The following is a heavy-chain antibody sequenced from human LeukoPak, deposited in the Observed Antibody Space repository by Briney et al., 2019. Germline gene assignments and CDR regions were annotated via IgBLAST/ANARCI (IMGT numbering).Heavy chain of an antibody. J-gene: IGHJ4*02. V-gene: IGHV3-9*01. Sequence: GGSLRLSCAASGFTFDDYAMHWVRQAPGKGLEWVSGITWNSGSVVYADSVKGRFTISRDNAKNSLYLQMNSLRAEDTAVYYCARETYYGSGSYSDFALDYWGQGTLVTVSS. D-gene: IGHD3-10*01. CDR3: ARETYYGSGSYSDFALDY. CDR2: ITWNSGSV. CDR1: GFTFDDYA.